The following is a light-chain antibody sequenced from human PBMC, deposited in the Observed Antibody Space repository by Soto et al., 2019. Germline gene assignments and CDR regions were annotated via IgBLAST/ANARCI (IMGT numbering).Light chain of an antibody. CDR2: KAS. CDR3: QQYERYST. V-gene: IGKV1-5*03. Sequence: DYQVTQSPSTLSASVGDRVTITCRASQNIYTWLAWYQQKPGIAPKLLIHKASTLESGVPSRFSGSGYGTELALTIRGLQPEDSATYYCQQYERYSTFGQGTKVEIK. CDR1: QNIYTW. J-gene: IGKJ1*01.